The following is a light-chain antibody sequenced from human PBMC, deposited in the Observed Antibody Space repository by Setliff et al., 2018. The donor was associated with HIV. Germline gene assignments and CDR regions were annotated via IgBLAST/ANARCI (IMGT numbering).Light chain of an antibody. J-gene: IGLJ1*01. V-gene: IGLV2-11*01. Sequence: QSALAQPASVSGSPGQSITISCTGTSSDVGNYKLVSWYQHHPGKAPKLIIYDVSKRPSGVPDHFSGSRSGNTASLTISGLQAEDEADYYCCSYAGSYTYVFGTGTKV. CDR3: CSYAGSYTYV. CDR2: DVS. CDR1: SSDVGNYKL.